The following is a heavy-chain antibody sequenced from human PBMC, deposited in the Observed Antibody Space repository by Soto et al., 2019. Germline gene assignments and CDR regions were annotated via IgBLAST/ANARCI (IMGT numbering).Heavy chain of an antibody. CDR2: ISANGDYR. V-gene: IGHV3-21*01. D-gene: IGHD5-12*01. Sequence: PGGALRLSWAISGFTFSNYSTNWVRQAPGKGLEWVSSISANGDYRYYGDSVKGRFTVSRDNGKNSLYLQMSSLRAEDTAVYFCARYPGTIIPTIMGSYYYDNWGLGTLVTVSS. CDR1: GFTFSNYS. J-gene: IGHJ4*02. CDR3: ARYPGTIIPTIMGSYYYDN.